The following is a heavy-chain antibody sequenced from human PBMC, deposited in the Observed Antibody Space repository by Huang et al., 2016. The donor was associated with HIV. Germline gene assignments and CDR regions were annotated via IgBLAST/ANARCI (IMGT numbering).Heavy chain of an antibody. CDR2: VIPMLGTR. J-gene: IGHJ6*03. CDR3: ARDGCPRALWSPYYYYYYMDV. V-gene: IGHV1-69*11. D-gene: IGHD3-10*01. Sequence: QVQLVQSGAEVKKPGSSVKVSCKASGGTFSSYGINWVRQAPGQGIEWMGVVIPMLGTRNYSQKFQGRVTITADDSTSTVFMELSSLRSEDTAVYYCARDGCPRALWSPYYYYYYMDVWGKGTTVTVSS. CDR1: GGTFSSYG.